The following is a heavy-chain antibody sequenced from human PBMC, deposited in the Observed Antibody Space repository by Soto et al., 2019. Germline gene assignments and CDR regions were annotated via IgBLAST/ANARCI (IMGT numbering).Heavy chain of an antibody. J-gene: IGHJ4*02. CDR2: IVNSGIA. Sequence: QVQLQESGPGLVKPSETLSLTCAVSGGSLIGQHWSWIRQPPGPGLEWIGQIVNSGIARYNPSLQSRVAISIDTSKNHVALRLSAVTAADTAVYYWASDIEGNGGRGSWGQGHLVTVSS. CDR3: ASDIEGNGGRGS. CDR1: GGSLIGQH. V-gene: IGHV4-4*09. D-gene: IGHD4-17*01.